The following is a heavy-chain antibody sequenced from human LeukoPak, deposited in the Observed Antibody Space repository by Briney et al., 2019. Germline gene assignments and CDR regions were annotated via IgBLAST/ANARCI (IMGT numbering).Heavy chain of an antibody. CDR2: ISYTGST. V-gene: IGHV4-59*01. D-gene: IGHD6-13*01. J-gene: IGHJ4*02. Sequence: SETLSLTCTVSGGSISSYFWSWIRQPPGKGLEWIGYISYTGSTNFNPSLKSRVTISVDTSKNQFSLKLSSVTAADTAVYYCARQQLSQLYYFDNWGQGTLVTVSS. CDR1: GGSISSYF. CDR3: ARQQLSQLYYFDN.